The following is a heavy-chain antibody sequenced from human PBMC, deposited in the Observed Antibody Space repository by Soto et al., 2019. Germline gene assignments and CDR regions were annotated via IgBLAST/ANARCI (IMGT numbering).Heavy chain of an antibody. CDR3: ARVPTTVTHPKSPFLVDRDVKDESFAP. Sequence: NPXATLWLTCTVSGGPPSSNDWSWIRQPPGKGLEWIGCISDSGNTYYNPSLQSRVTISIDTSTNQFLLDLTSVTTADTAVYYCARVPTTVTHPKSPFLVDRDVKDESFAPWGQGTLVTVSS. V-gene: IGHV4-59*01. CDR2: ISDSGNT. D-gene: IGHD4-17*01. CDR1: GGPPSSND. J-gene: IGHJ5*02.